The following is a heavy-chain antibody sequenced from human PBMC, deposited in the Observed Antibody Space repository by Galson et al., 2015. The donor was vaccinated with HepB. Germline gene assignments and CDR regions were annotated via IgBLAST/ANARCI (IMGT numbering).Heavy chain of an antibody. CDR3: STELGWLGGDF. CDR2: VKSKPEGGTA. D-gene: IGHD6-19*01. Sequence: SLRLSCAVSGFPFTNAWLNWVRQAPGKGLEWIGRVKSKPEGGTADYAAPVKGRFIIARDESKNTIYLQMNRLNTEDAGVYFCSTELGWLGGDFWDQGTLVTVSS. V-gene: IGHV3-15*01. CDR1: GFPFTNAW. J-gene: IGHJ4*02.